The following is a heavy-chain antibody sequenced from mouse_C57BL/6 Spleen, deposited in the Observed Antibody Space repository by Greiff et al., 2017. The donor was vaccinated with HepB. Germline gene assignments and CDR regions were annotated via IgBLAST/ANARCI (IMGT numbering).Heavy chain of an antibody. V-gene: IGHV7-1*01. CDR2: SRNKANDYTT. CDR1: GFTFSDFY. D-gene: IGHD1-1*01. Sequence: EVKLVESRGGLVQSGRSLRLSCATSGFTFSDFYMEWVRQAPGKGLEWIAASRNKANDYTTEYSASVKGRFIVSRDTSQSILYLQMNALRAEDTAIYYCARDAGYGSSYYAMDYWGQGTSVTVSS. CDR3: ARDAGYGSSYYAMDY. J-gene: IGHJ4*01.